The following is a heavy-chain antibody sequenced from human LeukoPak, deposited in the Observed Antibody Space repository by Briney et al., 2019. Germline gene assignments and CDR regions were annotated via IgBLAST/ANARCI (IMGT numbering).Heavy chain of an antibody. J-gene: IGHJ4*02. CDR2: ISGSGGST. V-gene: IGHV3-23*01. D-gene: IGHD5-12*01. Sequence: GGSLRLSCAASGYTFSSYAVSWVRQAPGKGLEWASAISGSGGSTYYADSVKGRFTISRDNSKDTLYLQMNSLRAEDTAVYYCAKGAREYSGYDDYFDCWGQGTLVTVSS. CDR1: GYTFSSYA. CDR3: AKGAREYSGYDDYFDC.